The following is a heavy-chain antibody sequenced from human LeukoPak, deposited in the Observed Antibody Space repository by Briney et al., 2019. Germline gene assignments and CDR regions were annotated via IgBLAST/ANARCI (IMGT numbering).Heavy chain of an antibody. V-gene: IGHV1-69*13. D-gene: IGHD2-2*01. J-gene: IGHJ6*03. Sequence: SVKVSCKASGGTFSSYAISWVRQAPGQGLEWMGGIIPIFGTANYAQKFQGRVTITADESTSTAYMELSSLRSEDTAVYYCARSLPAAISYYYYYMDVWGKGTTVTVSS. CDR2: IIPIFGTA. CDR3: ARSLPAAISYYYYYMDV. CDR1: GGTFSSYA.